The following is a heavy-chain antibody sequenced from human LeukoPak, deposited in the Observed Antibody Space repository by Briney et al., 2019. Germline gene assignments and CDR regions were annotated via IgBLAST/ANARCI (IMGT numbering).Heavy chain of an antibody. CDR3: AREGASPLLLWFGELSSASNWFDP. Sequence: ASVKVSCKASGYTFTGYYMRWVRQAPGQGLEWMGRINPNSGGTNYAQKFQGRVTMTRDTSISTAYMELSRLRSDDTAVYYCAREGASPLLLWFGELSSASNWFDPWGQGTLVTVSS. V-gene: IGHV1-2*06. J-gene: IGHJ5*02. D-gene: IGHD3-10*01. CDR2: INPNSGGT. CDR1: GYTFTGYY.